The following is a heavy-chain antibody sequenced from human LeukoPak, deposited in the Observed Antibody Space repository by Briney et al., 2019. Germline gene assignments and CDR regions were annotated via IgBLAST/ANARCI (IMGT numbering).Heavy chain of an antibody. CDR1: GGTFSSYA. Sequence: ASVKVSCKASGGTFSSYAISWVRQAPGQGLEWMGRIIPILGIANYAQKFQGRVTITADKSTSTAYMELSSLRSEDTAVYYCAREGLSDHNWFDPWGQGTLVTVSS. CDR3: AREGLSDHNWFDP. CDR2: IIPILGIA. D-gene: IGHD4/OR15-4a*01. J-gene: IGHJ5*02. V-gene: IGHV1-69*04.